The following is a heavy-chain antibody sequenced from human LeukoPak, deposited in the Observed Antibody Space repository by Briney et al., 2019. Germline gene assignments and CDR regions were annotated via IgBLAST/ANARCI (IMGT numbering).Heavy chain of an antibody. D-gene: IGHD3-22*01. Sequence: ASVKVSCKASGYTFTSYGISWVRQAPGQGLEWMGWISACNGNTNYAQKLQGRVTMTTDTSTSTAYMELRSLRSDDTAVYYCARDGTYYDSSGYHKVFDYWGQGTLVTVSS. CDR2: ISACNGNT. J-gene: IGHJ4*02. CDR1: GYTFTSYG. V-gene: IGHV1-18*01. CDR3: ARDGTYYDSSGYHKVFDY.